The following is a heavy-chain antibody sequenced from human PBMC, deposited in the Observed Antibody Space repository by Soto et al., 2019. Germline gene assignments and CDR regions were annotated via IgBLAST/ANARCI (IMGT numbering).Heavy chain of an antibody. CDR2: INSDGSST. J-gene: IGHJ6*02. CDR1: VFTFSSYW. D-gene: IGHD6-13*01. CDR3: ARDSSSWEPYYYYGTDV. V-gene: IGHV3-74*01. Sequence: WWSLRLSCSASVFTFSSYWMHWFRQAPGKGLVWVSRINSDGSSTSYADSVKGRFTISRDNAKNTLYLQMNSLRAEDTAVYYCARDSSSWEPYYYYGTDVWGQGTTVTVSS.